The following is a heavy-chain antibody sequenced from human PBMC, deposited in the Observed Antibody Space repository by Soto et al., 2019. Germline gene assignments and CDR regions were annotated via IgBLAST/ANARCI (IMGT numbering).Heavy chain of an antibody. J-gene: IGHJ4*02. D-gene: IGHD1-20*01. CDR3: ARGITLPTPLDY. CDR1: GYTFTSYA. Sequence: ASVKVSCKASGYTFTSYAIHWVRQAPGQMLEWMGWINAGNGNTKYSQKFQGRVTITRDTSASTAYMELSSLRSEDTAVYYCARGITLPTPLDYWGRGTQVTVSS. CDR2: INAGNGNT. V-gene: IGHV1-3*01.